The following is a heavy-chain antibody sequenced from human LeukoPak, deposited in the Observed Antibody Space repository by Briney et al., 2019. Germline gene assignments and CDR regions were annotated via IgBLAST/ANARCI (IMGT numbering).Heavy chain of an antibody. CDR2: ISSSSSYI. CDR3: AREGSYSNYVDY. D-gene: IGHD4-11*01. V-gene: IGHV3-21*01. J-gene: IGHJ4*02. Sequence: GGSLRLSCAASGFTFSSYSMNWVRQAPGKGLEWVSSISSSSSYIYYADSVKGRFTISRDSAKNSLYLQMTSLRAEDTAVYYCAREGSYSNYVDYWGQGTLVTVSS. CDR1: GFTFSSYS.